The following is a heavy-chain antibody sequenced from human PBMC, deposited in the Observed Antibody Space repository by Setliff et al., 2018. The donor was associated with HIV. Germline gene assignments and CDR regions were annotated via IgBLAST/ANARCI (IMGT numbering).Heavy chain of an antibody. CDR3: VMFSASSG. CDR1: GFTFDYFG. Sequence: SLRLSCTASGFTFDYFGMSWVRQRPGKGLEWVCGINWNSGKLDYADSVKGRFSISRDNARNSLYLQMNKLRADDTGLYYCVMFSASSGWGQGTQVTVSS. D-gene: IGHD6-6*01. J-gene: IGHJ4*02. CDR2: INWNSGKL. V-gene: IGHV3-20*04.